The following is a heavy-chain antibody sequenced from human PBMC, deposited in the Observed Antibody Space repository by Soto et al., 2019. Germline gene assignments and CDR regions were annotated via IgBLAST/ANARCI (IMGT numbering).Heavy chain of an antibody. J-gene: IGHJ4*02. CDR2: ISSSSSYI. CDR3: ASRSALFDY. V-gene: IGHV3-21*01. CDR1: GFTFSSYS. Sequence: RRLSCAASGFTFSSYSMNWVRQAPGKGLEWVSSISSSSSYIYYADSVKGRFTISRDNAKNSLYLQMNSLRAEDTAVYYCASRSALFDYWGQGTLVTVSS.